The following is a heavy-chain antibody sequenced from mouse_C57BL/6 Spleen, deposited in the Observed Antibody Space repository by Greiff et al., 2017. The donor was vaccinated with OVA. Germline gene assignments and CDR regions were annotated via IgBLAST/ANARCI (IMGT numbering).Heavy chain of an antibody. V-gene: IGHV1-18*01. CDR2: INPNNGGT. J-gene: IGHJ4*01. Sequence: DVQLQESGPELVKPGASVKIPCKASGYTFTDYNMDWVKQSHGKSLEWIGDINPNNGGTIYNQKFKGKATLTVDKSSSTAYMELRSLTSEDTAVYYCARRLWSLDYYAMDYWGQGTSVTVSS. CDR1: GYTFTDYN. D-gene: IGHD1-1*02. CDR3: ARRLWSLDYYAMDY.